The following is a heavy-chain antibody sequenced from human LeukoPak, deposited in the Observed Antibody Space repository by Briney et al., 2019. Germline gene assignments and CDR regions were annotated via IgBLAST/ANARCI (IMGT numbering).Heavy chain of an antibody. Sequence: KSSETLSLTCAVYGGSFSGYYWSWIRQPPGKGLEWIGEINHSGSTNYNPSLKSRVTISVDTSKNQFSLKLSSVTAADTAVYYCARGSLRYFDWLLFYYFDYWGQGTLVTVSS. D-gene: IGHD3-9*01. CDR3: ARGSLRYFDWLLFYYFDY. CDR2: INHSGST. J-gene: IGHJ4*02. CDR1: GGSFSGYY. V-gene: IGHV4-34*01.